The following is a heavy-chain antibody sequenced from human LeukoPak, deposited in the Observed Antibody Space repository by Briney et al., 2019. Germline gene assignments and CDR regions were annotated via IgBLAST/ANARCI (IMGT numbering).Heavy chain of an antibody. V-gene: IGHV5-51*01. Sequence: GESLKISCKASVFSFTNYWIAWVRQTPGQGLEWMGSIYPGDSDTRYSPSFQGQVTISADKSISTAYLQWSSLKASDTAMYYCARYQYSSSPPYYYYYYYMDVWGKGTTVTVSS. CDR1: VFSFTNYW. CDR2: IYPGDSDT. CDR3: ARYQYSSSPPYYYYYYYMDV. D-gene: IGHD6-6*01. J-gene: IGHJ6*03.